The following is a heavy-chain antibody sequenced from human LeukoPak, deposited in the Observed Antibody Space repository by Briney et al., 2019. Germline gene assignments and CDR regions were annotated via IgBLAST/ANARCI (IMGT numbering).Heavy chain of an antibody. J-gene: IGHJ4*02. Sequence: ASVKVSCKASGYTFTSYYMHWVRQAPGQGLEWMGIINPSGGSTSYAQRFQGRVTMTRDTSTSTVYMELSSLRSEDKAVYYCAKDRGYYDSSGPWVSDYWGQGTLVTVSS. CDR2: INPSGGST. V-gene: IGHV1-46*01. D-gene: IGHD3-22*01. CDR1: GYTFTSYY. CDR3: AKDRGYYDSSGPWVSDY.